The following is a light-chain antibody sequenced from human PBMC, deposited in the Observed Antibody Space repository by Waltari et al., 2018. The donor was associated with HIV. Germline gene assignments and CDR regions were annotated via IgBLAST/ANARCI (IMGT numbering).Light chain of an antibody. J-gene: IGKJ4*01. V-gene: IGKV3-15*01. CDR2: GAS. CDR1: QSVRNN. CDR3: QQFNEWPLT. Sequence: EVVMTQSPATLSVSPGERATLSCRASQSVRNNVAWYQQKPGQAPRLLIYGASIRAANVPGRFSGRVSGTEFTLSISHLQSEDFAVYHCQQFNEWPLTFGGGTKVE.